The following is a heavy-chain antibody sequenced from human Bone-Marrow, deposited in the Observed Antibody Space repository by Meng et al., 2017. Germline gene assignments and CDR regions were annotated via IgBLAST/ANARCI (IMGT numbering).Heavy chain of an antibody. CDR2: IIPIFGTA. D-gene: IGHD3-22*01. V-gene: IGHV1-69*01. CDR1: GGTFSSYA. Sequence: VQWGESGGEGRKPGSQVKVSCKASGGTFSSYAISWVRQAPGQGLEWMGGIIPIFGTANYAQKFQGRVTITTDESTSTAYMELSSLRSEDTAVYYCARTYYYDSSGYYYWGQGTLVTVSS. J-gene: IGHJ4*02. CDR3: ARTYYYDSSGYYY.